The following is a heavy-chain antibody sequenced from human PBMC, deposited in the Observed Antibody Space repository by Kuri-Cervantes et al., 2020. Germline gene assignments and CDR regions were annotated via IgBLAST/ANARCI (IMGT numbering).Heavy chain of an antibody. Sequence: GESLKISCEASGFTFTNYWVYWVRQAPRKGLEWVSHINSDGGIINYVGSVQGRFTISRDNARNTLYLQMNSLRAEDTAFYYCARDLYYDSSVPFSWGQGTLVTVSS. CDR2: INSDGGII. CDR1: GFTFTNYW. D-gene: IGHD3-22*01. J-gene: IGHJ5*02. V-gene: IGHV3-74*01. CDR3: ARDLYYDSSVPFS.